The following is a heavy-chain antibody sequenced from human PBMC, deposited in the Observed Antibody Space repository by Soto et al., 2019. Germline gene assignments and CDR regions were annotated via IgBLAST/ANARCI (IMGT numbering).Heavy chain of an antibody. CDR1: GDTFSSYA. CDR3: ARDKGWNFLDAFDI. CDR2: IIPIFGTA. Sequence: QVQLVQSGAEVKKPGSSVKVSCKASGDTFSSYAISWVRQAPGQGLEWMGGIIPIFGTANYAQEFQGRVTITPDESTSTAYMELSSLRSEDTAVYYCARDKGWNFLDAFDIWGQGTMVTVSS. V-gene: IGHV1-69*01. J-gene: IGHJ3*02. D-gene: IGHD1-7*01.